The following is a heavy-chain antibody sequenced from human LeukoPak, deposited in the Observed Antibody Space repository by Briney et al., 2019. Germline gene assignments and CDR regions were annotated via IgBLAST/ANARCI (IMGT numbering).Heavy chain of an antibody. J-gene: IGHJ4*02. CDR1: GYTFTSNY. Sequence: GASVKVSCKASGYTFTSNYIHWVRQAPGQGLEWMGMIYPRDGSTSYAQKFQGRVTMTEDTSTDTAYMELSSLRSEDTAVYYCATLRGYCTNGVCYNYFDYWGQGTLVTVSS. CDR3: ATLRGYCTNGVCYNYFDY. D-gene: IGHD2-8*01. V-gene: IGHV1-46*01. CDR2: IYPRDGST.